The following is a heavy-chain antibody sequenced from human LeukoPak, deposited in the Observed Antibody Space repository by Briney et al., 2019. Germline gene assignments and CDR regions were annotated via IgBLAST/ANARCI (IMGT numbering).Heavy chain of an antibody. D-gene: IGHD3-9*01. Sequence: PGGSLRLSCAASGFTFSTYSMNWVRQAPGKGLEWVSSISSSSSYIYYADSVKGRFTISRDNSKDTLYLQMNSLRAEDTAVYYCARGRLYYDILTGYYPWGQGTLVTVSS. CDR1: GFTFSTYS. V-gene: IGHV3-21*01. CDR3: ARGRLYYDILTGYYP. J-gene: IGHJ5*02. CDR2: ISSSSSYI.